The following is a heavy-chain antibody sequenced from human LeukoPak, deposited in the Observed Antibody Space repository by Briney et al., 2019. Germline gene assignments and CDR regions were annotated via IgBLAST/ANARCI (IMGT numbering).Heavy chain of an antibody. CDR1: GFIFSSYA. D-gene: IGHD4-23*01. V-gene: IGHV3-23*01. CDR2: ISNTGGST. J-gene: IGHJ4*02. Sequence: PGGSLRLSCVASGFIFSSYAMSWVRQAPGKGLEWVSAISNTGGSTYCADSVKGRFTISRDDSKNTLYLQMNNLRAEDTAIYYCAKDLTTVVTSRFDDWGQGTLVTVSS. CDR3: AKDLTTVVTSRFDD.